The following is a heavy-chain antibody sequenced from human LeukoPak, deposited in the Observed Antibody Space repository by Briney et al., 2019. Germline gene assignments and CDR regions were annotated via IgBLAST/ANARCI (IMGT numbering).Heavy chain of an antibody. CDR3: TTGPGNSGY. V-gene: IGHV3-15*01. J-gene: IGHJ4*02. Sequence: PGGSLRLSCAVSGLTFSKAWVSWVRKAPGKGLGWVGRIKSTTVDATPETAAPVKGRFTISRDESKNTVYLQMNSLKTEDTAVYYCTTGPGNSGYWGQGTLVTVSS. CDR2: IKSTTVDATP. CDR1: GLTFSKAW. D-gene: IGHD4-23*01.